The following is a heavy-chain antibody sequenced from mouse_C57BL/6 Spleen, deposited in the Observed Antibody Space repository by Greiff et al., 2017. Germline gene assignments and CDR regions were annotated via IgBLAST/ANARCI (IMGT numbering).Heavy chain of an antibody. V-gene: IGHV1-53*01. CDR3: ARSTGTVYFDY. J-gene: IGHJ2*01. Sequence: QVQLKQPGTELVKPGASVKLSCKASGYTFTSYWMHWVKQRAGQGLEWIGNINPSNGGTNYNEKFKSKATLTVDKSSSTAYMQLSSLTSEDSAVYYCARSTGTVYFDYWGQGTTLTVSS. CDR2: INPSNGGT. D-gene: IGHD4-1*02. CDR1: GYTFTSYW.